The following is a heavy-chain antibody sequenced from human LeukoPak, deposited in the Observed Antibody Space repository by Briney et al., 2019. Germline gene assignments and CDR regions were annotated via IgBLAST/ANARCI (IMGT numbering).Heavy chain of an antibody. D-gene: IGHD1-1*01. V-gene: IGHV6-1*01. CDR2: TYYRSKWYN. CDR3: ARTNDGFFDH. CDR1: GDSVSSRSAA. J-gene: IGHJ4*02. Sequence: SQTLSLTCAISGDSVSSRSAAWNWIRQSPSRGLVWLGRTYYRSKWYNDYAVSVKRRITISPDTSKNHFSLQLTSVTPDDTAVYYCARTNDGFFDHWGQGTLVTVSS.